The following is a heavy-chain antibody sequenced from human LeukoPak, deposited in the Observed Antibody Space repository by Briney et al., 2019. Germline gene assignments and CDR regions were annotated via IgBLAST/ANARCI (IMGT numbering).Heavy chain of an antibody. CDR2: ITGSGGHT. CDR3: ALEYQLLYSRGY. D-gene: IGHD2-2*02. J-gene: IGHJ4*02. V-gene: IGHV3-23*01. Sequence: QPGGSLRLSCEASGFTFSNYAMAWVRQSPGKGLEWVSGITGSGGHTYYADSVKGRFTSSRDNSKNTLYLQMNSLRAEDTAVYYCALEYQLLYSRGYWGQGTLVTVSS. CDR1: GFTFSNYA.